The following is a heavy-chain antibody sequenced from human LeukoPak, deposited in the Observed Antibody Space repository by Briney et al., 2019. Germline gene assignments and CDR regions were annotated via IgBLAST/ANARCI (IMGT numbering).Heavy chain of an antibody. D-gene: IGHD3-3*01. Sequence: SETLSLTCAVYGGSFSGYYWSWIRQPPGKGLEWIGEINHSGSTNYNPSLKSRVTISVDTSKNQSSLKLSSVTAADTAVYYCARQLERYLRGLNANYYGMDVWGQGTTVTVSS. CDR3: ARQLERYLRGLNANYYGMDV. V-gene: IGHV4-34*01. CDR1: GGSFSGYY. J-gene: IGHJ6*02. CDR2: INHSGST.